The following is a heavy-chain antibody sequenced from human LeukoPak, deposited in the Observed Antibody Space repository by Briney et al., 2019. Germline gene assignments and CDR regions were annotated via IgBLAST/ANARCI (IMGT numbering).Heavy chain of an antibody. J-gene: IGHJ3*02. CDR3: AKDAPITMIVVVIPDAFDI. Sequence: GGSLRLSCAASGFTFSDYAMSWVRQAPEKGLEWVSTISHVGGTYYADSVRGRFTISRDDSKNMVYLQMDSLRAEDTAVYYCAKDAPITMIVVVIPDAFDIWGQGTMVTVSS. CDR1: GFTFSDYA. D-gene: IGHD3-22*01. CDR2: ISHVGGT. V-gene: IGHV3-23*01.